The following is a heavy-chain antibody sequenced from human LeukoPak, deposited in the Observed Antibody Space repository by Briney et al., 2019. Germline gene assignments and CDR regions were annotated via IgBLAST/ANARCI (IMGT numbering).Heavy chain of an antibody. Sequence: GGSLRLSCAASGFTFSAFSMTWVRQAPGKGLEWVSLIASNGGNTYYADSVKGRFTVSRDNSKNTLYLQMNSLRAEDTAIYYCAKMNVLTGYYTPNFDFWGQGTLVTVSS. J-gene: IGHJ4*02. D-gene: IGHD3-9*01. CDR1: GFTFSAFS. CDR2: IASNGGNT. V-gene: IGHV3-23*01. CDR3: AKMNVLTGYYTPNFDF.